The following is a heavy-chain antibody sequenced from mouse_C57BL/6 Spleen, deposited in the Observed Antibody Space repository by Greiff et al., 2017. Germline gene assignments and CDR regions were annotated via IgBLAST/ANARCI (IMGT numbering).Heavy chain of an antibody. CDR3: ARWVVARYFDV. CDR2: IDPSDSYT. CDR1: GYTFTSYW. V-gene: IGHV1-69*01. J-gene: IGHJ1*03. Sequence: QVQLQQPGAELVMPGASVKLSCKASGYTFTSYWMHWVKQRPGQGLEWIGEIDPSDSYTNYNQKFKGKSTLTVDKSSNTAYMQLSSLTSEDSAVYYCARWVVARYFDVWGTGTTVTVSS. D-gene: IGHD1-1*01.